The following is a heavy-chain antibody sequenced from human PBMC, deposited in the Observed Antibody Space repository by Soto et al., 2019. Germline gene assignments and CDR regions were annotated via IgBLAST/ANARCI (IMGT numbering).Heavy chain of an antibody. CDR3: ASSSMGRQFDY. CDR2: ISYDGSNK. V-gene: IGHV3-30-3*01. J-gene: IGHJ4*02. D-gene: IGHD3-16*01. Sequence: QVQLVESGGGVVQPGRSLRLSCAASGFTFSSYAMHWVRQAPGKGLEWVAVISYDGSNKYYADSVKGRFTISRDNSKNTLYLQMNTLRAQDSAVYYCASSSMGRQFDYWGQGTLVTVSS. CDR1: GFTFSSYA.